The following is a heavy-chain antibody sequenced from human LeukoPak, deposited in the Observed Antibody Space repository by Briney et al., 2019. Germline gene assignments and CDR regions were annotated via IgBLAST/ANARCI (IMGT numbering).Heavy chain of an antibody. D-gene: IGHD1-26*01. Sequence: GGSLRLSCAASGFTFSSYGMHWVRQAPGKGLECVAFIRYDGSNKYYADSVKGRFTISRDNSKNTLYLQMNSLRAEDTAVYYCAKGIRWELLPDAFDIWGQGTMVTVSS. J-gene: IGHJ3*02. CDR3: AKGIRWELLPDAFDI. V-gene: IGHV3-30*02. CDR2: IRYDGSNK. CDR1: GFTFSSYG.